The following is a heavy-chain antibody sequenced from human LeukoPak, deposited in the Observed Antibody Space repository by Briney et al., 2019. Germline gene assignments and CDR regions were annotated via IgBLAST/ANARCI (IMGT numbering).Heavy chain of an antibody. V-gene: IGHV6-1*01. Sequence: SHTVSLTCTISGDSVSSNSAAWDWLRPSPSSANGWLARTYYRSKWYNNNTVSAKSRITINPDTSKNQDALQLNSVTPEETAGYYFARDRPFDYWGQGTLVTVSS. CDR1: GDSVSSNSAA. CDR3: ARDRPFDY. J-gene: IGHJ4*02. CDR2: TYYRSKWYN.